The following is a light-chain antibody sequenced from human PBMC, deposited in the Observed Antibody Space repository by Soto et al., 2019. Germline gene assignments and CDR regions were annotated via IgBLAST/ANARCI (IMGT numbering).Light chain of an antibody. J-gene: IGKJ4*01. CDR1: QSVGSDL. CDR3: QQYQTSPT. V-gene: IGKV3-20*01. CDR2: SDS. Sequence: IVLTQSPGTLSLSPGERATLSCRASQSVGSDLLAWYQQKPGQAPRLLISSDSRRASGIPDRFSGSGSGTDFTLTISRLEAEDSAVYWCQQYQTSPTFGGGTKVEIK.